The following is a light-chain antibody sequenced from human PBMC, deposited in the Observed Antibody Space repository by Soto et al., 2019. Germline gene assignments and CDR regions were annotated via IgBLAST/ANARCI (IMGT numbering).Light chain of an antibody. CDR1: QTISSGY. Sequence: EVVLTQSPGTLSFSPGQRATLSCRASQTISSGYLAWYQQRSGQTPRLLIYGSSSRASDIPDRFSGSGSGTDFTLTITRLEPEDFAEYYCQQYARSPWTFGQGTKVEIK. CDR2: GSS. V-gene: IGKV3-20*01. CDR3: QQYARSPWT. J-gene: IGKJ1*01.